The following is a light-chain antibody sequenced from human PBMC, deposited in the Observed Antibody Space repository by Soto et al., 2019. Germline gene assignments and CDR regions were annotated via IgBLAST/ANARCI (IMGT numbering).Light chain of an antibody. CDR2: SNN. V-gene: IGLV1-44*01. J-gene: IGLJ2*01. Sequence: QSVLTPPPSASGTPGQRGTISCSGSSSNIGSNTVNWYQQLPGTAHKLLIYSNNQRPSEVPDRFSGAKSGTSASLAISGLQSEDEADYYCAAWDDSRNGSVVFGGGTKLTVL. CDR3: AAWDDSRNGSVV. CDR1: SSNIGSNT.